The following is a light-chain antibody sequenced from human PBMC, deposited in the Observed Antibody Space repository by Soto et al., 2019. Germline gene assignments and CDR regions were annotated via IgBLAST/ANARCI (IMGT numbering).Light chain of an antibody. CDR3: QQSYRTVIT. CDR1: QSISIY. CDR2: GAS. Sequence: DIRMTQSPSSLSASVGDSVTITCRASQSISIYLNWYQQKPGKAPKLLISGASTLQSGVSSRFSGGGSVTVFTLTFISLQPEDFATYYCQQSYRTVITFGQGTRLEIK. V-gene: IGKV1-39*01. J-gene: IGKJ5*01.